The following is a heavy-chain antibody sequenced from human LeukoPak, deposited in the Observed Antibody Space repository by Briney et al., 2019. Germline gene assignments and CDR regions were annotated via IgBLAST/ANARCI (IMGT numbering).Heavy chain of an antibody. Sequence: GGSLRLSCAASGFTFSSYAMSWVRQAPGKGLEWVSLISGSGGSTYYADSVKGRFTISRDSSKNTLYMQMNSLRAEDTAVYYCAKNMVRGVIMSSSFDYWGQGTLVTVSS. CDR2: ISGSGGST. D-gene: IGHD3-10*01. CDR3: AKNMVRGVIMSSSFDY. V-gene: IGHV3-23*01. CDR1: GFTFSSYA. J-gene: IGHJ4*02.